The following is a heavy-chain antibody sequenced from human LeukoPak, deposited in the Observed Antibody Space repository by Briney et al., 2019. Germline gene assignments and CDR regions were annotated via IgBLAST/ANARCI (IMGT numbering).Heavy chain of an antibody. D-gene: IGHD3-10*01. Sequence: KSSETLSLTCTVSGGSISSYYWSWIRQPAGKGLEWIGRIYTSGSTNYNPSLKSRVTMSVDTSKNQFSLKLSSVTAADTAVYYCARDGSGSYWSNNWFDPWGQGTLVTVSS. V-gene: IGHV4-4*07. CDR1: GGSISSYY. CDR3: ARDGSGSYWSNNWFDP. J-gene: IGHJ5*02. CDR2: IYTSGST.